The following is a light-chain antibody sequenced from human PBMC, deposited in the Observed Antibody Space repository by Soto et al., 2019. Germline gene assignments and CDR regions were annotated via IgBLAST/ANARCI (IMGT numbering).Light chain of an antibody. J-gene: IGKJ1*01. CDR2: GAS. V-gene: IGKV3-15*01. CDR1: QTISRN. CDR3: QQYSNWPQT. Sequence: EIVMTQSPATLSVSPGERATLSCRASQTISRNIAWYQQKPGQAPRLLIYGASTRATGIPARFSGSGSGTEFTLTISSLQSEDFAVYFCQQYSNWPQTFGQGTKVEIK.